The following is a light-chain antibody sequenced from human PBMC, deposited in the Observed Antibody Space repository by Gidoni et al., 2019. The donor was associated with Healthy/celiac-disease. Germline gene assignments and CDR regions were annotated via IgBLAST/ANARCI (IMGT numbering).Light chain of an antibody. V-gene: IGLV3-19*01. CDR1: SLRSYY. CDR2: GKN. Sequence: SELTQDPAVSVALGQTVRITCQGDSLRSYYASWYQQKPGQAPVLVIYGKNNRPSGIPDRFSGSSSGNTASLTITGAQAEDEADYYCNSRDSSGNLWVFGGGTKLTVL. CDR3: NSRDSSGNLWV. J-gene: IGLJ3*02.